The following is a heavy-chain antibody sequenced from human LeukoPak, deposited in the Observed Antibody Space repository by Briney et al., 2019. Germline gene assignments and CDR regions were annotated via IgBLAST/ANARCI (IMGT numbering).Heavy chain of an antibody. J-gene: IGHJ4*02. V-gene: IGHV1-18*01. Sequence: ASVKVSCKSSGYSFTSYGISWVRQAPGQGPEWKGWISGFNGDTIYAQELQGRVTLSTDTSTRIAYMEVRSLRSDDTAVYYCARDQKVALTYSSGWLDYWGQGTLVTVSS. D-gene: IGHD6-25*01. CDR1: GYSFTSYG. CDR3: ARDQKVALTYSSGWLDY. CDR2: ISGFNGDT.